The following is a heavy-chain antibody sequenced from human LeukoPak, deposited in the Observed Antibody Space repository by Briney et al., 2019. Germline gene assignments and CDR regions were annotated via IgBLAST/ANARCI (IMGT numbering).Heavy chain of an antibody. CDR3: SRFRYFDWPPGLDY. V-gene: IGHV4-39*01. CDR1: GGSTSSSSYY. D-gene: IGHD3-9*01. Sequence: SETLSLTCTVSGGSTSSSSYYWGWIRQPPGKGLEWIGSIYYSGSTYYNPSLKSPVTISVDTSKNQFSLKLSSVTDADTAVYYCSRFRYFDWPPGLDYWGQGTLVTVSS. CDR2: IYYSGST. J-gene: IGHJ4*02.